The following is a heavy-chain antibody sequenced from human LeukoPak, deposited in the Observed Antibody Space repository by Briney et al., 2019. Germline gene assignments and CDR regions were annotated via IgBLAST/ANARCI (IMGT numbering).Heavy chain of an antibody. D-gene: IGHD6-6*01. CDR3: ARDPDSRYSSSHDAFDI. CDR1: GGSISSYY. CDR2: ICISGST. J-gene: IGHJ3*02. Sequence: SETLSLTCIVSGGSISSYYWSWIRQPPGKGLEWIGHICISGSTNYSPSLKNRVTISVDTSKNQFSLNLSSVTAADTAMYYCARDPDSRYSSSHDAFDIWGQGTMVTVSS. V-gene: IGHV4-4*09.